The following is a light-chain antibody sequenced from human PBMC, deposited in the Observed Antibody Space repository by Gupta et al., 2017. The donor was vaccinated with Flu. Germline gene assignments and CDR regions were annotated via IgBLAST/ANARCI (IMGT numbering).Light chain of an antibody. Sequence: IVMMQSPATLSVSPGERATLSCRASQGIGTNLVWYQQKPGQAPRLLICDASTRATGIPTRFSGSAAGTEFTLTISSRQYEDSAGYYFQQYRVWLFGQGTRMEIK. CDR1: QGIGTN. CDR2: DAS. V-gene: IGKV3-15*01. CDR3: QQYRVWL. J-gene: IGKJ5*01.